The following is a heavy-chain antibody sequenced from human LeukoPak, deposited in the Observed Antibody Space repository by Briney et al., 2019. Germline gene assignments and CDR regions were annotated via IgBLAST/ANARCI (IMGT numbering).Heavy chain of an antibody. D-gene: IGHD6-19*01. CDR1: GYSFTSYA. CDR3: ARDLHDTSGCSVY. Sequence: GASVKVSCKASGYSFTSYAISWVRQAPGQGLEWMGWINTYNGNTNYPQNLQGRVTVTTDTSTTTAYMELRSLRSDDTAVYYCARDLHDTSGCSVYWGQGTLATVSS. CDR2: INTYNGNT. J-gene: IGHJ4*02. V-gene: IGHV1-18*01.